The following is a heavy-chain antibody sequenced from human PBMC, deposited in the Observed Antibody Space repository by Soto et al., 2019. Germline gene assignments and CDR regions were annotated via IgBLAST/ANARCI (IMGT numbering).Heavy chain of an antibody. CDR2: ISSSSSYI. CDR1: GFTFSSYS. Sequence: PGGSLRLSCAASGFTFSSYSMNWVRQAPGKGLEWVSSISSSSSYIYYADSVKGRFTISRDNAKNSLYLQMNSLRAEDTAVYYCARITMVRGVPNWFDPWGQGTLVTVSS. D-gene: IGHD3-10*01. CDR3: ARITMVRGVPNWFDP. J-gene: IGHJ5*02. V-gene: IGHV3-21*01.